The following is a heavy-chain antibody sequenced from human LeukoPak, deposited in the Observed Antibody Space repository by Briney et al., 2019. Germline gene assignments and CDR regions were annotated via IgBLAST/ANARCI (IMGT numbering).Heavy chain of an antibody. CDR2: INPNSGGT. Sequence: ASVKVSCKASGYTFTGHYMHWVRQAPGQGLEWMGWINPNSGGTNYAQKFQGRVTMTRDTSISTAYMELSRLRSDDTAVYYCARDRWELYYYMDVWGKGTTVTVSS. J-gene: IGHJ6*03. V-gene: IGHV1-2*02. CDR3: ARDRWELYYYMDV. D-gene: IGHD1-26*01. CDR1: GYTFTGHY.